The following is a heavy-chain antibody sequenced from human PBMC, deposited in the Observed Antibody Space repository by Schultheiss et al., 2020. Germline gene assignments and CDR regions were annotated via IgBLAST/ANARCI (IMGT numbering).Heavy chain of an antibody. J-gene: IGHJ4*02. D-gene: IGHD5-18*01. CDR1: GYTFTGYY. CDR3: ARDPLTWIQLWLLDY. CDR2: INPNSGGT. Sequence: ASVKVSCKASGYTFTGYYMHWVRQAPGQGLEWMGWINPNSGGTNYAQKFQGRVTMTRDTSISTAYMELSRLRSDDTAVYYFARDPLTWIQLWLLDYWGQGTLVTVSS. V-gene: IGHV1-2*02.